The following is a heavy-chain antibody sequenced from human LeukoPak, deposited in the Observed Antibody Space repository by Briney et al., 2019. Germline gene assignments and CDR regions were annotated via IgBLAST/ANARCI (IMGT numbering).Heavy chain of an antibody. CDR1: GGSFSGYY. J-gene: IGHJ4*02. CDR2: INHSGST. CDR3: ARQHANNYDSSGYYFDY. V-gene: IGHV4-34*01. D-gene: IGHD3-22*01. Sequence: SETLSLTCAVYGGSFSGYYWSWIRQPPGKGLEWIGEINHSGSTNYNPSLKSRVTISVDTSKNQFSLKLSSVTAADTAVYYCARQHANNYDSSGYYFDYWGQGTLVTVSS.